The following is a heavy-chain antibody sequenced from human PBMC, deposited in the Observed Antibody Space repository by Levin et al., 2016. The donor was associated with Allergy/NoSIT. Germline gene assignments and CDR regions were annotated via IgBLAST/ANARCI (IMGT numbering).Heavy chain of an antibody. CDR1: GGSISSYY. J-gene: IGHJ4*02. Sequence: SETLSLTCTVSGGSISSYYWSWIRQPAGKGLEWIGRIYTSGSTNYNPSLKSRVTISVDTSKNQFSLKLSSLTAADTAVYYCARSSDSGRAGLFDYWGQGTLVTVSS. D-gene: IGHD1-14*01. CDR2: IYTSGST. V-gene: IGHV4-4*07. CDR3: ARSSDSGRAGLFDY.